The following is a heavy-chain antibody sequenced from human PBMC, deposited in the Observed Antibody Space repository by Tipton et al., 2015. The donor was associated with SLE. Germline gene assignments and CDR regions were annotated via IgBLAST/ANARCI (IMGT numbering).Heavy chain of an antibody. J-gene: IGHJ3*02. Sequence: TLSLTCTVSGGSISSSSYYWGWIGQPPGKGLEWIGSIYYSGSTYYNPSLKSRVTISVDTSKNQFSLKLSSVTAADTAVYYCARDFWSQIVGAGGAFHIWGQGTMVTVSS. CDR3: ARDFWSQIVGAGGAFHI. V-gene: IGHV4-39*07. CDR2: IYYSGST. D-gene: IGHD1-26*01. CDR1: GGSISSSSYY.